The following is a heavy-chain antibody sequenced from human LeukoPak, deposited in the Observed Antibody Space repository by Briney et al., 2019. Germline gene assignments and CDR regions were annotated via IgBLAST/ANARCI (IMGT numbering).Heavy chain of an antibody. CDR3: ARETEYSSSSWFDP. J-gene: IGHJ5*02. D-gene: IGHD6-6*01. Sequence: GSSVKVSCKASGGTSSSYAISWVRQAPGQGLEWMGGIIPIFGTANYAQKFQGRVTITADESTSTAYMELSSLRSEDTAVYYCARETEYSSSSWFDPWGQGTLVTVSS. CDR2: IIPIFGTA. V-gene: IGHV1-69*01. CDR1: GGTSSSYA.